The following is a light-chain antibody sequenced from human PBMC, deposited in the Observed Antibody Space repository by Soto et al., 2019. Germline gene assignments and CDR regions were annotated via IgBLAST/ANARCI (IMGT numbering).Light chain of an antibody. J-gene: IGLJ1*01. Sequence: QSALTQPASVSGSPGQSITIPCSGTSSDVGSYNVVSWYQQHPGKAPKLVIYDVSNRPSGVSPRISGAKSGNTASLTIAGLQAEDEADYYCSSYTRRSTYVLGTGTKLTVL. V-gene: IGLV2-14*03. CDR3: SSYTRRSTYV. CDR1: SSDVGSYNV. CDR2: DVS.